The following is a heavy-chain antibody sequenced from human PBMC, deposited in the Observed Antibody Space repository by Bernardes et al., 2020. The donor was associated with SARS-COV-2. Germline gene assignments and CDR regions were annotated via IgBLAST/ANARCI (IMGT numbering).Heavy chain of an antibody. Sequence: GGSLRLSCAASGFTFSNAWMSWVRQAPGKGLEWVGRIKSKTDGGTTDYAAPVKCRFTISRDDSKNTLYLQMNSLKTEDTAVYYCTTEISGDWGYYYYGMDVWGQGTTVTVSS. CDR1: GFTFSNAW. J-gene: IGHJ6*02. CDR3: TTEISGDWGYYYYGMDV. CDR2: IKSKTDGGTT. D-gene: IGHD2-21*02. V-gene: IGHV3-15*01.